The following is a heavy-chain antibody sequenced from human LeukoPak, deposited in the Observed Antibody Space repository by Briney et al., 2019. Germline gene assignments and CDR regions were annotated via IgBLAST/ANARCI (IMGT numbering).Heavy chain of an antibody. J-gene: IGHJ4*02. V-gene: IGHV3-74*01. CDR1: GFTFSSCW. D-gene: IGHD3-10*01. CDR2: INSDGSST. Sequence: GGSLGLSCAASGFTFSSCWMHWVRQAPGKGLVWVSRINSDGSSTTYADSVKGRFTISRDNARNTLYLQMNSLRAEDTAVYYCARAHPVRGQDWGQGTLVTVSS. CDR3: ARAHPVRGQD.